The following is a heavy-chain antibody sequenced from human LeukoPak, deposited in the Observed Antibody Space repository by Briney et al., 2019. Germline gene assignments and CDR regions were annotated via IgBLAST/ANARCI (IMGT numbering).Heavy chain of an antibody. D-gene: IGHD5-18*01. V-gene: IGHV3-23*05. CDR1: GFFFSGSA. Sequence: GGSLRLSCAASGFFFSGSAVAWVRQAPGEGLEWVSALYIGGNTYYVDSVRGRFTISRDNSKNTLYLQMNSLRAEDTAIYYCMAAAGYNYGQCWGQGTLVTVSS. J-gene: IGHJ4*02. CDR2: LYIGGNT. CDR3: MAAAGYNYGQC.